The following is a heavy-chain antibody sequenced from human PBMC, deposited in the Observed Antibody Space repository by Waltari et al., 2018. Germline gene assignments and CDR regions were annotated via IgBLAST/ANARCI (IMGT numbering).Heavy chain of an antibody. CDR2: ISNYGENS. CDR3: VRRMGAASGWFDP. Sequence: DVQLVESGGGLVQPGGSLGLSCAASGFTFSPYAMFWVRQAPGKGLDYVAAISNYGENSFYTDSVKGRFTISRDKSKNTLILQMASLRPEDTAIYYCVRRMGAASGWFDPWGQGTLVTVSS. CDR1: GFTFSPYA. D-gene: IGHD2-15*01. J-gene: IGHJ5*02. V-gene: IGHV3-64*07.